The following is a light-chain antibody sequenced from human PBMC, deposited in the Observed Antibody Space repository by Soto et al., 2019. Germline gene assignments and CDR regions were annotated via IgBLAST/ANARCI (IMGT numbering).Light chain of an antibody. V-gene: IGLV2-8*01. CDR1: ISDVGGHGY. Sequence: HSALTQPASVSGSPGQSITISCTGTISDVGGHGYVSWYQQHPGKAPKLMIYEVTKRPSGVPERFSGSKSGNTASLTVSGLQAEDEADYYCISYAGSDNFVFGTGTKAPS. J-gene: IGLJ1*01. CDR3: ISYAGSDNFV. CDR2: EVT.